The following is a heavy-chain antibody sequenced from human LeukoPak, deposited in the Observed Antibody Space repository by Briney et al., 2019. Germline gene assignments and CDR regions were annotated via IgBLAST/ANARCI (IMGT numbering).Heavy chain of an antibody. Sequence: WETLSLTCTVSGGSISYYYWNWIRQPPGKGLEWIGYIYSSGSTNYNPSLKSRVTISLDTSKNQFSLKLSSVTAADTAVYYCARMGDYYDSSGYRHDAFDIWGQGTMVTVSS. CDR3: ARMGDYYDSSGYRHDAFDI. CDR2: IYSSGST. D-gene: IGHD3-22*01. J-gene: IGHJ3*02. V-gene: IGHV4-59*01. CDR1: GGSISYYY.